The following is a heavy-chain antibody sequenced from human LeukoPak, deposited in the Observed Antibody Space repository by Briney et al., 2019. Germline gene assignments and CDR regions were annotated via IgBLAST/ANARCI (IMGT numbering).Heavy chain of an antibody. V-gene: IGHV3-30-3*01. CDR3: ARAPRGVYCSSTSCYLPFDY. CDR1: GFTFSSYA. CDR2: ISYDGSNK. J-gene: IGHJ4*02. Sequence: GGSLRLSCAASGFTFSSYAMHWVRQAPGKGLEWVAVISYDGSNKYYADSVKGRFTISRDNSKNTLYLQMNSLRAEDTAVYYCARAPRGVYCSSTSCYLPFDYWGQGTLVTVSS. D-gene: IGHD2-2*01.